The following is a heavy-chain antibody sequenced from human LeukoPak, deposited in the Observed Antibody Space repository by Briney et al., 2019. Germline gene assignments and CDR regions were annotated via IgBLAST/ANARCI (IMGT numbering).Heavy chain of an antibody. CDR2: ISSSSSYI. Sequence: GGSLRLSCAASEFTFSSYTMNWVRQAPGKGLEWVSSISSSSSYIYYADSVKGRFTISRDNAKNSLYLQMNSLRAEDTAVYYSARDLVGNFDYWGQGTLVTVSS. D-gene: IGHD1-26*01. CDR3: ARDLVGNFDY. J-gene: IGHJ4*02. V-gene: IGHV3-21*01. CDR1: EFTFSSYT.